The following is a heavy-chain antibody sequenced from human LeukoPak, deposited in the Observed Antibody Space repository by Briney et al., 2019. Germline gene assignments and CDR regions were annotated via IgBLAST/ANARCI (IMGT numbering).Heavy chain of an antibody. J-gene: IGHJ5*02. V-gene: IGHV3-21*01. Sequence: GGSLRLSCAASGFTFSTYSVNWVRHAPGEGREWVSFISGGGSYIYYAESVKGRFTISRDNAKNSLYLQMNSLRAEDTAIYYCARDRVASGRFGEVASWGQGTLVTVSS. CDR3: ARDRVASGRFGEVAS. CDR2: ISGGGSYI. CDR1: GFTFSTYS. D-gene: IGHD3-10*01.